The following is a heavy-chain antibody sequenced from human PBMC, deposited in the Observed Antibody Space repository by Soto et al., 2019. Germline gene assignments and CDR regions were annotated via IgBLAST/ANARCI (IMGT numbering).Heavy chain of an antibody. V-gene: IGHV3-66*01. CDR2: IYSGGST. D-gene: IGHD3-3*01. J-gene: IGHJ6*03. CDR1: GFTVSSNY. CDR3: ARAGYDYDFWSGYYSRNYYYYMDV. Sequence: GGALRISCAHSGFTVSSNYMSLGRQAPGKGVGWVSVIYSGGSTYYADSVKGRFTISRDNSKNTLYLQMNSLRAEDTAVYYCARAGYDYDFWSGYYSRNYYYYMDVWGKGTTVTVSS.